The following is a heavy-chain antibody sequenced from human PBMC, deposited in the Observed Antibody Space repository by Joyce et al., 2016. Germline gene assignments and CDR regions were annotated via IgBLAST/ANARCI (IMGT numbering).Heavy chain of an antibody. V-gene: IGHV3-48*04. D-gene: IGHD2-21*01. CDR1: GFTFSKYN. J-gene: IGHJ6*02. Sequence: EAQLVESGGGLVQPGGSLRLSCAASGFTFSKYNMNWVRQALGKGLERLSHITISGTTIFYADSVKGRFTISRDNANNFLFLQMNSLRAEDTAVYYWARSLDSSYYFYGLDVWGQGTTVTVSS. CDR3: ARSLDSSYYFYGLDV. CDR2: ITISGTTI.